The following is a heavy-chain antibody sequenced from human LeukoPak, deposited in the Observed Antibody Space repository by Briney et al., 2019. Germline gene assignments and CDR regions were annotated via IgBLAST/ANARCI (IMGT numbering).Heavy chain of an antibody. D-gene: IGHD2-21*01. J-gene: IGHJ3*02. CDR3: AREGLWVGPDSGKTRHPYWEI. Sequence: GGSLRLSCAASGFTFSSYSMNWVRQAPGKGLEWVSSISSSSSYIYYADSVKGRFTISRDNAKNSLYLQMNSLRAEDTAVYYCAREGLWVGPDSGKTRHPYWEIWGQGTMVTVSS. CDR1: GFTFSSYS. V-gene: IGHV3-21*01. CDR2: ISSSSSYI.